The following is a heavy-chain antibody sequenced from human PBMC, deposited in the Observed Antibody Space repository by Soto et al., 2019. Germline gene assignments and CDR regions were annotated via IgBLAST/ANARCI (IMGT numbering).Heavy chain of an antibody. V-gene: IGHV3-30-3*01. Sequence: PGGSLRLSCAASGFTFSSYAMHWVRQAPGKGLEWVAVISYDGSNKYYADSVKGRFTISRDNSKNTLYLQMNSLRAEVTAVYYCARDTSSGWYWTGRWYYYYYYGMDVWGQGTTVTVSS. CDR1: GFTFSSYA. D-gene: IGHD6-19*01. CDR3: ARDTSSGWYWTGRWYYYYYYGMDV. J-gene: IGHJ6*02. CDR2: ISYDGSNK.